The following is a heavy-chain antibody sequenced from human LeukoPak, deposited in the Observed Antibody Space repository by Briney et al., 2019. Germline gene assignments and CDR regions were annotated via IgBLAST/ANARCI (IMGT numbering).Heavy chain of an antibody. CDR1: GYIFTSYV. Sequence: ASVKVSCKASGYIFTSYVIHWVRQAPGQRLEWMGWINAGNGNTKYSQKFQGRVTITRDTSASTAYMELSSLRSVDSAVFYCARAAEVTYYYDSSGYYYGYWGQGTLVTVSS. V-gene: IGHV1-3*01. J-gene: IGHJ4*02. CDR2: INAGNGNT. D-gene: IGHD3-22*01. CDR3: ARAAEVTYYYDSSGYYYGY.